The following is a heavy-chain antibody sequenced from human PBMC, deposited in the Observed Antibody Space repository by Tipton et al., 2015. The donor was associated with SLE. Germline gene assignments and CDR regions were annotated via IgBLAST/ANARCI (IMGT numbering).Heavy chain of an antibody. CDR2: IYYSGST. D-gene: IGHD6-13*01. J-gene: IGHJ4*02. Sequence: TLSLTCTVSGGSISSYYWSWIRQPPGKGLEWIGYIYYSGSTNYNPSLKSRVTISADTSKNQFSLKLSSVTAADTAVYYCARGWGSWPYYFDYWGQGTLVTVSS. V-gene: IGHV4-59*01. CDR1: GGSISSYY. CDR3: ARGWGSWPYYFDY.